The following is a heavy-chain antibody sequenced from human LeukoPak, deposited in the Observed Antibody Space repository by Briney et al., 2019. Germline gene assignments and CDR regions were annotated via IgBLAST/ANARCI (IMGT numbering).Heavy chain of an antibody. CDR1: GGSISSYY. CDR2: IYYSGST. V-gene: IGHV4-59*12. CDR3: ARTPRSTVTTRAMRFDP. Sequence: PSETLSLTCTVSGGSISSYYWSWIRQPPGKGLEWIGYIYYSGSTNYNPSLKSRVTISVDTSKNQFSLKLSSVTAADTAVYYCARTPRSTVTTRAMRFDPWGQGTLVTVSS. J-gene: IGHJ5*02. D-gene: IGHD4-11*01.